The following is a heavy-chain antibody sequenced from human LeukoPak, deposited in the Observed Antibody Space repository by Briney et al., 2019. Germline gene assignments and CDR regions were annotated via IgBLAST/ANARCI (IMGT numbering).Heavy chain of an antibody. CDR2: INPNSGGT. J-gene: IGHJ6*02. V-gene: IGHV1-2*02. D-gene: IGHD2-15*01. Sequence: GASVKVSCKASGYTFTGYYMHWVRQAPGQGLEWMGWINPNSGGTNYAQKSQGRVTMTRDTSISTAYMELSRLRSDDTAVYYCARAPKYCSGGSCYPYYYGMDVWGQGTTVTVSS. CDR3: ARAPKYCSGGSCYPYYYGMDV. CDR1: GYTFTGYY.